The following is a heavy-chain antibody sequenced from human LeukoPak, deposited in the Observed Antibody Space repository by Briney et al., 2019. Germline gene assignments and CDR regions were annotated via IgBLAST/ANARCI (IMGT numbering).Heavy chain of an antibody. J-gene: IGHJ3*02. Sequence: SETLSLTCAVYGGSFSGYYWSWIRQPPGEGLEWIGEINHSGSTNYNPSLKSRVTISVDTSKNQFSLKLSSVTAADTAVYYCARWDYCSSTSCYSADAFDIWGQGTMVTVSS. D-gene: IGHD2-2*01. CDR2: INHSGST. CDR1: GGSFSGYY. V-gene: IGHV4-34*01. CDR3: ARWDYCSSTSCYSADAFDI.